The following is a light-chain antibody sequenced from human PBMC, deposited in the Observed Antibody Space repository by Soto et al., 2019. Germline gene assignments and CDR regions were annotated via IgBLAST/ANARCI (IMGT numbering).Light chain of an antibody. CDR2: KAS. Sequence: DIQMTQSPSTLSASVGDRVTITCRASQSISSWLAWYQQKPGKAPKLLIYKASSLESGVPSRFSGSGSGTEFTLTISSLQPDDFATYYCQQYNSYSGFGPGTKV. CDR1: QSISSW. CDR3: QQYNSYSG. J-gene: IGKJ1*01. V-gene: IGKV1-5*03.